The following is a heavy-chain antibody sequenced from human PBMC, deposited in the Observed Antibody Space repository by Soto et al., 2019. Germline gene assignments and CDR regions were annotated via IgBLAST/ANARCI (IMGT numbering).Heavy chain of an antibody. CDR3: AGGCRVSFYYYGMDG. CDR1: GYTFSNYG. J-gene: IGHJ6*02. CDR2: VTAFNGDT. Sequence: QVLLVQSGAEVKRPGASVKVSCKASGYTFSNYGITWVRQAPGHGLEWLGWVTAFNGDTNYAQNVRDRVTLTTDPSTEKTYKGAGGLRPDDTAGYYWAGGCRVSFYYYGMDGWGPGTQVIVSS. D-gene: IGHD3-10*01. V-gene: IGHV1-18*01.